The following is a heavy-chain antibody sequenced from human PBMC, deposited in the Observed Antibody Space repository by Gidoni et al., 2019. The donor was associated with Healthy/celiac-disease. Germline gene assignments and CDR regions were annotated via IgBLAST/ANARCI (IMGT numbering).Heavy chain of an antibody. Sequence: QVQLVQSGAEVKKPGSSVKVSCKASGGTFSSHAISWVRQAPGQGLEWMGRIIPILGIANYAQKFQGRVTITADKSTSTAYMELSSLRSEDTAVYYCASGYRPYYYYGMDVWGQGTTVTVSS. CDR3: ASGYRPYYYYGMDV. CDR2: IIPILGIA. J-gene: IGHJ6*02. D-gene: IGHD5-18*01. CDR1: GGTFSSHA. V-gene: IGHV1-69*04.